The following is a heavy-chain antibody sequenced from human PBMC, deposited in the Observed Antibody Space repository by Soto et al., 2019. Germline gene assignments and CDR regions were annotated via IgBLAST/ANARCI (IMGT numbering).Heavy chain of an antibody. CDR3: ARDYDDFWSGYFLNYYYMDV. CDR2: ISAYNGNT. V-gene: IGHV1-18*01. D-gene: IGHD3-3*01. CDR1: GYTFTSYG. J-gene: IGHJ6*03. Sequence: ASVKVSCKASGYTFTSYGISWVRQAPGQGLEWMGWISAYNGNTNYAQKLQGRVTMTTDTSTRTAYMELRSLRSDDTAVYYCARDYDDFWSGYFLNYYYMDVWGKGTTVTVSS.